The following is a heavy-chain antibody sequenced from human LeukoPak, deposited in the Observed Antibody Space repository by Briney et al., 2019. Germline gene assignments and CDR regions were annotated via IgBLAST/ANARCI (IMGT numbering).Heavy chain of an antibody. V-gene: IGHV3-30*14. Sequence: PGRSLRLSCAASGFTFSSYAMHWVRQAPGKGLEWVAVISYDGSNKYYADSVKGRFTISRDNSKNTLYLQMNSLRAEDTAVYYCARESTYYDFWSGYYDYWGQGTLVTVSS. J-gene: IGHJ4*02. CDR1: GFTFSSYA. CDR2: ISYDGSNK. D-gene: IGHD3-3*01. CDR3: ARESTYYDFWSGYYDY.